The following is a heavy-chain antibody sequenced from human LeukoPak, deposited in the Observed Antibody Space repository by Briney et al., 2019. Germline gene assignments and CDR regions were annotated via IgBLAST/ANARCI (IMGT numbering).Heavy chain of an antibody. CDR1: GFTFSSTA. V-gene: IGHV3-23*01. CDR3: ARCAQVGSTSCSFDY. CDR2: ISGSGVST. J-gene: IGHJ4*02. D-gene: IGHD2-2*01. Sequence: GGSLRLSCAASGFTFSSTAMSWVRQAPGKGLEWVSAISGSGVSTYYADSVKGRFTISRDNSKNTLYLQMNSLRAEDTAVYYCARCAQVGSTSCSFDYWGQGTLLTVSS.